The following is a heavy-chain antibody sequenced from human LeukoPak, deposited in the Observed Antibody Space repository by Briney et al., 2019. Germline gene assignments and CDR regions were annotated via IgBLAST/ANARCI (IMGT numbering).Heavy chain of an antibody. V-gene: IGHV3-30*18. J-gene: IGHJ4*02. Sequence: GGSLRLSCAASGFTFSSYGMHWVRQAPGKGLEWVAVISYDGSNKYYADSAKGRFTISRDNSKNTLYLQMNSLRAEDTAVYYCAKGASDILTGLFDYWGQGTLVTVSS. CDR3: AKGASDILTGLFDY. CDR2: ISYDGSNK. CDR1: GFTFSSYG. D-gene: IGHD3-9*01.